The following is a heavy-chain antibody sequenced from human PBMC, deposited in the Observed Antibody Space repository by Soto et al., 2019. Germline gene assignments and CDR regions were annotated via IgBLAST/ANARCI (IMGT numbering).Heavy chain of an antibody. Sequence: GGSLRLSCAASGFTFSSYGMHWVRQSPGKGLEWVAVISYDGSNKYYADSVKGRFTISRDNSKNTLYLQMNSLRAEDTAVYYCAKVSFASSPYYYDHWGQGTLVTVSS. CDR3: AKVSFASSPYYYDH. V-gene: IGHV3-30*18. CDR2: ISYDGSNK. J-gene: IGHJ4*02. CDR1: GFTFSSYG. D-gene: IGHD3-3*01.